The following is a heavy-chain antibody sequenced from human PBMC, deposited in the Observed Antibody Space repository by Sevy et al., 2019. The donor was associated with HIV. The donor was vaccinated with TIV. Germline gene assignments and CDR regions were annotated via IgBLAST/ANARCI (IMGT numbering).Heavy chain of an antibody. V-gene: IGHV3-7*03. CDR1: GFTFSSYW. Sequence: GGSLRLSCAASGFTFSSYWMNWVRQAPGKGLEWVANIKQDGSEKSYVDSVKGRFTISRDNAKNSLYLQMNSLRAEDTAVYYCAREGYSNCFDYWGQGTLATVSS. D-gene: IGHD6-13*01. CDR2: IKQDGSEK. J-gene: IGHJ4*02. CDR3: AREGYSNCFDY.